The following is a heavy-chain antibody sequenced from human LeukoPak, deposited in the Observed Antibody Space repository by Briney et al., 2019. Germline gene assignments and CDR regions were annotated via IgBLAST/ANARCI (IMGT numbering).Heavy chain of an antibody. CDR1: GDSISSSGYY. Sequence: SEALSLTCTVSGDSISSSGYYWVWIRQPPGKGLEWIGSIFYRGSSFYNPSLKSRVTMSVDTSKNQFSLKLSSVTAADTAVYYCAREPYAGLTGGYYYYMDVWGKGTTVTVSS. CDR3: AREPYAGLTGGYYYYMDV. V-gene: IGHV4-39*07. D-gene: IGHD3/OR15-3a*01. J-gene: IGHJ6*03. CDR2: IFYRGSS.